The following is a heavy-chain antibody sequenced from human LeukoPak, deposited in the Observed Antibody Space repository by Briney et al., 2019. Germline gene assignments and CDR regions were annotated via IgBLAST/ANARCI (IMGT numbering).Heavy chain of an antibody. V-gene: IGHV3-33*08. CDR3: ARGQPPSYYGMDV. J-gene: IGHJ6*02. Sequence: GGSLRLSCAASGCSFTSYGMHWVRQAPGKGLEWVAVIWSDGSTKYYADSVKGRFTISRDNSKNTLYLQMNSLRAEDTAVYYCARGQPPSYYGMDVWGQGTTVTVSS. CDR2: IWSDGSTK. D-gene: IGHD6-13*01. CDR1: GCSFTSYG.